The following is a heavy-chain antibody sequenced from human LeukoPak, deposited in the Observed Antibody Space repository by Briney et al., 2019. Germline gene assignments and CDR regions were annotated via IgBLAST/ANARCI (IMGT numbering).Heavy chain of an antibody. Sequence: GGSLRLSCAASGFTFSSYAMHWVRQAPGKGLEWVAVISYDGSNKYYADSVKGRFTISRDNSKNTLYLQMNSLRAEDTAVYYCGSGWDGDYWGQGTLVTVSS. D-gene: IGHD6-19*01. V-gene: IGHV3-30*04. J-gene: IGHJ4*02. CDR3: GSGWDGDY. CDR1: GFTFSSYA. CDR2: ISYDGSNK.